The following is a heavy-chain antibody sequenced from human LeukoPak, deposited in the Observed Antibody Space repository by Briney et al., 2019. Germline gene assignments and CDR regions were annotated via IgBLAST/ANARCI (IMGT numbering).Heavy chain of an antibody. J-gene: IGHJ3*01. D-gene: IGHD2-21*01. CDR2: LNSDGTRI. V-gene: IGHV3-74*01. CDR3: VRDGLLWNGGAT. CDR1: GFSFSSYW. Sequence: GGSLRLSCAASGFSFSSYWMHWVRQVPGKGLEWVSCLNSDGTRISYADSVKGRFTISRGNANNTLYLQMTSLRVEDTAVYYCVRDGLLWNGGATWGQGTMVTVSS.